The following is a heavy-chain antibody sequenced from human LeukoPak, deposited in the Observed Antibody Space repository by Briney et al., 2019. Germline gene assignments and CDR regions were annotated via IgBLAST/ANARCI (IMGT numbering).Heavy chain of an antibody. CDR2: ISNTGSNK. CDR1: GFTFSNYE. CDR3: ARAWYGSSFDY. J-gene: IGHJ4*02. D-gene: IGHD6-13*01. V-gene: IGHV3-48*03. Sequence: PGGSLRLSCAASGFTFSNYEMNWVRQAPGKGLEWVSYISNTGSNKYYADSVKGRFTISRDNAQNSLYLQMNSLRVEDTAVYFCARAWYGSSFDYWGQGTLVTVSS.